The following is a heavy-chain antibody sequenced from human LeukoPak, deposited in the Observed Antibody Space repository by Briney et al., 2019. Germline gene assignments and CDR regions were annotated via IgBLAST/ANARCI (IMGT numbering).Heavy chain of an antibody. CDR2: ISSSSSYI. J-gene: IGHJ4*02. CDR1: GFTFSSYW. D-gene: IGHD3-10*01. CDR3: AISGSGYLDY. Sequence: GGSLRLSCAASGFTFSSYWMNWVRQAPGKGLEWVSSISSSSSYIYYADSVKGRFTISRDNAKNSLYLQMNSLRAEDTAVYYCAISGSGYLDYWGQGTLVTVSS. V-gene: IGHV3-21*01.